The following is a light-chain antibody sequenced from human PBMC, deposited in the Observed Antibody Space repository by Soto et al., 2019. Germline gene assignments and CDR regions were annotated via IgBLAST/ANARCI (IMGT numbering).Light chain of an antibody. CDR1: QSVSNNY. CDR3: QQYRSSPPYT. Sequence: EVVLTQSPGTLSLSPGERATLSCRASQSVSNNYFVWCQQKPGQAPRLLIFGSSDRATGIPDTFSGSGAGTALTLTISRMEPEDFAVYYCQQYRSSPPYTFGQGTKLEIK. CDR2: GSS. V-gene: IGKV3-20*01. J-gene: IGKJ2*01.